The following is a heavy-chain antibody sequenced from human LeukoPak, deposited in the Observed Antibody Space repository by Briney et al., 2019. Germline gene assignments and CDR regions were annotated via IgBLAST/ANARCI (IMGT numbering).Heavy chain of an antibody. D-gene: IGHD5-18*01. J-gene: IGHJ4*02. CDR3: ARGVYSYVFDY. CDR2: VTWNSDNI. V-gene: IGHV3-9*01. CDR1: GFTFEDYA. Sequence: PGGSLRLSCAASGFTFEDYAMHWVRQAPGKGLEWVAGVTWNSDNIDYAESVRGRFTISRDNAKNSLYLQMNSLRAEDTAVNYCARGVYSYVFDYWGQGTLVTVSS.